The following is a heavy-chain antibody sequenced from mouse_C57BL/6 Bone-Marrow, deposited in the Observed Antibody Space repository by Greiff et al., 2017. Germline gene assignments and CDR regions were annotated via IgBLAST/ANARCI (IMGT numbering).Heavy chain of an antibody. Sequence: EVKLMESGGGLVQPGGSLSLSCAASGFTFTDYYMSWVRQPPGKALEWLGFIRNKANGYTTEYSASVKGRFTISRDNSQSILYLQMNALRAEDSATYYCARSLYGNYVGFAYWGQGTLVTVSA. J-gene: IGHJ3*01. CDR2: IRNKANGYTT. D-gene: IGHD2-1*01. CDR3: ARSLYGNYVGFAY. CDR1: GFTFTDYY. V-gene: IGHV7-3*01.